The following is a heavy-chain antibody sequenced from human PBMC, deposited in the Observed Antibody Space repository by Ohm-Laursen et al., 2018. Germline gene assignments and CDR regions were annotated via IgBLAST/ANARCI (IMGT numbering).Heavy chain of an antibody. J-gene: IGHJ4*02. CDR1: GYTFDSFG. D-gene: IGHD2-15*01. CDR3: ARGRWSTLIFDY. CDR2: ISPYSGQT. V-gene: IGHV1-18*01. Sequence: SVKVSCKASGYTFDSFGITWVRQAPGQGLGWMGWISPYSGQTKYALKLQGRVTMTTDTSTSTAYMDVRGLRSDDTAVYYCARGRWSTLIFDYWGQGTLVTVSS.